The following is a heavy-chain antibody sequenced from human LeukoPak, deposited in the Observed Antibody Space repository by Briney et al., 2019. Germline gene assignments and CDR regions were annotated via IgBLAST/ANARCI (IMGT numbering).Heavy chain of an antibody. V-gene: IGHV3-23*01. Sequence: QSGGSLRLSCAASGYAFSSHGLTWVRQAPGKGLGWVSTINGPGDNPYYAETVKGRFTISRDNSKNTLYLQMHSLRAEDTAIYYCAKVSVCYGCYLDFWGQGTLVTVS. J-gene: IGHJ4*02. D-gene: IGHD3-16*01. CDR1: GYAFSSHG. CDR3: AKVSVCYGCYLDF. CDR2: INGPGDNP.